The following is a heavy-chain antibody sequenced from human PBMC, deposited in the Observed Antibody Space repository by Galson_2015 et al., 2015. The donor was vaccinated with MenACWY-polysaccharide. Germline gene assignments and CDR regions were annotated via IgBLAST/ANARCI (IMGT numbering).Heavy chain of an antibody. CDR1: GDSITSGGYF. Sequence: TLSLTCTVSGDSITSGGYFWSWIRQHPGKGLEWIASISYDGGTYYNPSLKSRVTISADTPNNQFSLKLSSVTAADTAVYYCARGGRAVSSRNWFDPWGQGTLVTVSS. V-gene: IGHV4-31*03. CDR3: ARGGRAVSSRNWFDP. D-gene: IGHD3-16*01. CDR2: ISYDGGT. J-gene: IGHJ5*02.